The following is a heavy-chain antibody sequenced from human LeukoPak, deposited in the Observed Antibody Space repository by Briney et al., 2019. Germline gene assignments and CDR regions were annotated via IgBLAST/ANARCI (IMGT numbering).Heavy chain of an antibody. Sequence: SQTLSLTCTVSGGSISSGGYYWSWIRQHPGKGLEWIGYIYYSGSTYYNPPLKSRVTISVDTSKNQFSLKLSSVTAADTAVYYCARVQRITMIVVVTPRSAFDIWGQGTMVTVSS. CDR2: IYYSGST. D-gene: IGHD3-22*01. V-gene: IGHV4-31*03. CDR1: GGSISSGGYY. CDR3: ARVQRITMIVVVTPRSAFDI. J-gene: IGHJ3*02.